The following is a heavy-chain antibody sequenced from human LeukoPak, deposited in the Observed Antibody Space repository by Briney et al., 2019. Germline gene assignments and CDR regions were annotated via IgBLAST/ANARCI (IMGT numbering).Heavy chain of an antibody. CDR2: MNPESGNT. D-gene: IGHD2-2*01. Sequence: ASVKVSCKASGYTFSNFDINWVRQATGQGPEWMGWMNPESGNTGYAQKFQGRVTMTRDSSKSTAYMELISLRFEDTAIYYCTGAIRHQLLSDYWGQGTLVTVSS. J-gene: IGHJ4*02. CDR3: TGAIRHQLLSDY. CDR1: GYTFSNFD. V-gene: IGHV1-8*01.